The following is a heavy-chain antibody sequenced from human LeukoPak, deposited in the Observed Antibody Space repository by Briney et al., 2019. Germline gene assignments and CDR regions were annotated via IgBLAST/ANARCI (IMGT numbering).Heavy chain of an antibody. Sequence: ASVKVSCKASVYTFTAYYLHWVRQAPGQGLEWMGWVSPKSGGTSYAHKFQGRVKMNRDTSITTAYMELSSLTSDDTAMYYCARDGIYSTSFDAYDIWGQGTMVTVS. CDR2: VSPKSGGT. J-gene: IGHJ3*02. D-gene: IGHD6-6*01. CDR1: VYTFTAYY. CDR3: ARDGIYSTSFDAYDI. V-gene: IGHV1-2*02.